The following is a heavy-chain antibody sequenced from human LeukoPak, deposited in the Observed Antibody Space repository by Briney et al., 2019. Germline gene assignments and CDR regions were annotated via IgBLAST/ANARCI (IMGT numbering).Heavy chain of an antibody. D-gene: IGHD1-26*01. Sequence: SVKVSCKASGGTFSSYAISWVRQAPGQGLEWMGGIIPIFGTANYAQKFQGRVTITADESTSTAYMELSSLRSEDTAVYYCAREVYSGSYSSDSDIWGQGTMVTVSS. CDR2: IIPIFGTA. V-gene: IGHV1-69*13. CDR3: AREVYSGSYSSDSDI. CDR1: GGTFSSYA. J-gene: IGHJ3*02.